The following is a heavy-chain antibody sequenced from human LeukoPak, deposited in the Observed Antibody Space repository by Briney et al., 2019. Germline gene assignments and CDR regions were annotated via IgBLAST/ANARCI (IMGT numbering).Heavy chain of an antibody. Sequence: ASVKGSCKASVYTFTSYGISWVRQAPGQGLEWMGWINPNSGGTNYAQKFQGRVTMTRDTSISTAYMELSRLRSDDTAVYYCARARKYPRWYYRDYWGQGTLVTVSS. J-gene: IGHJ4*02. CDR3: ARARKYPRWYYRDY. D-gene: IGHD6-13*01. CDR1: VYTFTSYG. V-gene: IGHV1-2*02. CDR2: INPNSGGT.